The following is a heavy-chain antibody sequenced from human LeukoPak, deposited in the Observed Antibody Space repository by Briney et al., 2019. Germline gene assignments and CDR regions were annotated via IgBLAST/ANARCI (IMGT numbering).Heavy chain of an antibody. J-gene: IGHJ4*02. CDR3: ARYTYGVSYFPLPY. V-gene: IGHV1-2*02. D-gene: IGHD1-26*01. CDR2: LSPKSGAT. CDR1: AYTVTVNY. Sequence: ASVTVSCKASAYTVTVNYVHWVRQAPGQGLEWMGWLSPKSGATKYAQKFQGRVTLTRDLSLSTAYMELNSLPYGHTALYYFARYTYGVSYFPLPYWGQGALVTVSS.